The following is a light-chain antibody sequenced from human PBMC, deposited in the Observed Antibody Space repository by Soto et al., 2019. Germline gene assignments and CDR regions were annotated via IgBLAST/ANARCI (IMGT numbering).Light chain of an antibody. CDR1: QGISSY. J-gene: IGKJ1*01. CDR2: AAS. Sequence: QFPAFPYASVGNRVTLTCRASQGISSYLAWYQQKAGKAPKLLIYAASTLQSGVPSRFSGSGSGTDFTLTICSLQPEDFATYYCLQDYNCPRTFGQGTKVDIK. V-gene: IGKV1-6*01. CDR3: LQDYNCPRT.